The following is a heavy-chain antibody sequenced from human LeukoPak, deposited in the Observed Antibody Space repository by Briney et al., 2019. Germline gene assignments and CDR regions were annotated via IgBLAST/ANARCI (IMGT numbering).Heavy chain of an antibody. CDR3: AKDMIFGGSYYGDY. Sequence: GGSLRLSCAASGFTFSSYGMHWVRQAPGKGLEWEAFIRYDGSNKYYADSVKGRFTISRDNSKNTLYLQMNSLRAEDTAVYYCAKDMIFGGSYYGDYWGQGTLVTVSS. CDR1: GFTFSSYG. V-gene: IGHV3-30*02. CDR2: IRYDGSNK. D-gene: IGHD1-26*01. J-gene: IGHJ4*02.